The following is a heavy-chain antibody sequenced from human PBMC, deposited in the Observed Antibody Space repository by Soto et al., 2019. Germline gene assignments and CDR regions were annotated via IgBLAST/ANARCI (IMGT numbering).Heavy chain of an antibody. CDR1: GFAFSSYA. CDR2: ISYDGSNK. J-gene: IGHJ5*02. CDR3: ARVEVKGALNWFAP. D-gene: IGHD3-16*01. V-gene: IGHV3-30-3*01. Sequence: QVQLVESGGGVVQPGRSLRLSCAASGFAFSSYAMHWVRQAPGKGLEWVAVISYDGSNKYYADSVKGRFTISRDNSKNTLYLQMNSLRAEDTAVYYCARVEVKGALNWFAPWGQGTLVTVSS.